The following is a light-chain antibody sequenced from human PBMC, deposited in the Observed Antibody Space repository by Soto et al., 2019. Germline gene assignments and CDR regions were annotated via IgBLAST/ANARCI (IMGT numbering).Light chain of an antibody. Sequence: DIQLTQSPSFLSASVGDRVTITCRASQGISSYLAWYQQKSGKAPNLLIYAASTLQSGVPSRFSGSGSGTDFTLTISSLQPEDFGTYYCQQLSSYSTFGQGTRLEIK. V-gene: IGKV1-9*01. CDR2: AAS. CDR1: QGISSY. J-gene: IGKJ5*01. CDR3: QQLSSYST.